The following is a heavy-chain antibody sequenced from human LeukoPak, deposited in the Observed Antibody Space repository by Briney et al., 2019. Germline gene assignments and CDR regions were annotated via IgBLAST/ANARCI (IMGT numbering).Heavy chain of an antibody. CDR1: GFTFSRFW. J-gene: IGHJ6*03. CDR3: ARDRRGYYGTFYMDV. CDR2: IKQDGSEK. Sequence: GGSLRLSCAASGFTFSRFWMSWVRQAPGKGLEGMANIKQDGSEKYYVDSVKGRFTISRDNAKNSLYLQMNSLRAEDTAVYYCARDRRGYYGTFYMDVWGKGTTVTISS. D-gene: IGHD3-10*01. V-gene: IGHV3-7*01.